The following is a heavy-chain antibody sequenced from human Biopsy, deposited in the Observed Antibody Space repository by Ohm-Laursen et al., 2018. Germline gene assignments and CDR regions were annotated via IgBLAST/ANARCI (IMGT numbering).Heavy chain of an antibody. CDR3: ARDRGYYSDRTVPGYFDL. CDR1: GDSISSYY. J-gene: IGHJ2*01. Sequence: TLSLTCTVSGDSISSYYWSWIRQPPGKALQWIGYVSYTGSTDYNPSLQSRVTISVDTSKNHFSLRLRSVTPADTAIYYCARDRGYYSDRTVPGYFDLWGRGTLVTVSS. CDR2: VSYTGST. V-gene: IGHV4-59*01. D-gene: IGHD3-22*01.